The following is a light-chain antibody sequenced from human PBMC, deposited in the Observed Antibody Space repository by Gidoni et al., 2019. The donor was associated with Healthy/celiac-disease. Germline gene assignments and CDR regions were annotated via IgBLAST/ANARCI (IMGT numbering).Light chain of an antibody. CDR3: CSYAGSSTPPDV. CDR2: EGS. Sequence: QSALTQPAPVSGSPGQSITISCTGTSSDVGSYNLVSWYQQHPGKAPKLMIYEGSKRPSGVSNRFSGSKSGNTASLTISGLQAEDEADYYCCSYAGSSTPPDVFGTGTKVTVL. V-gene: IGLV2-23*01. CDR1: SSDVGSYNL. J-gene: IGLJ1*01.